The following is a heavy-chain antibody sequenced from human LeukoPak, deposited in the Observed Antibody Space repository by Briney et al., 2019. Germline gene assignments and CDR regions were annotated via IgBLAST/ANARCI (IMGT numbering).Heavy chain of an antibody. Sequence: GASVKVSCKASGYTFTSYGISWVRQAPGQGLEWMGWISAYNGNTNYAQKLQGRVTMTTDTSTSTAYMELRSLRSDDTAVYYCAREGYCSSTSCYTPYYYYYYGMDVWGQGTTVTVSS. CDR3: AREGYCSSTSCYTPYYYYYYGMDV. CDR2: ISAYNGNT. CDR1: GYTFTSYG. J-gene: IGHJ6*02. D-gene: IGHD2-2*02. V-gene: IGHV1-18*01.